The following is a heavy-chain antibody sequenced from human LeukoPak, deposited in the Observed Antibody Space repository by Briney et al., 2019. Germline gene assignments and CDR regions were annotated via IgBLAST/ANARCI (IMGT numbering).Heavy chain of an antibody. J-gene: IGHJ4*02. CDR2: ISAYNGNT. V-gene: IGHV1-18*01. CDR1: GYTVTSDG. D-gene: IGHD3-22*01. Sequence: ASGKVSCNASGYTVTSDGISWGRQAPGQGLEWMGWISAYNGNTNYAQKLQGRITMTTDTSTSTAYMDLRSLRSDDTAVYYCARDYYDSSGYLRDYWGQGTLVTVSS. CDR3: ARDYYDSSGYLRDY.